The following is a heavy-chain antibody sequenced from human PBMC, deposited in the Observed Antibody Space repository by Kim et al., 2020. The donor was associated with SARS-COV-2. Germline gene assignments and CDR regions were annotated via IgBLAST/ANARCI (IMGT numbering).Heavy chain of an antibody. D-gene: IGHD1-26*01. CDR3: ASLRLLYYFDY. CDR2: IYHSGST. Sequence: SETLSLTCTVSGYSISSGYYWGWIRQPPGKGLEWIGSIYHSGSTYYNPSLKSRVTISVDTSKNQFSLKLSSVTAADTAVYYCASLRLLYYFDYLGQGTLV. V-gene: IGHV4-38-2*02. CDR1: GYSISSGYY. J-gene: IGHJ4*02.